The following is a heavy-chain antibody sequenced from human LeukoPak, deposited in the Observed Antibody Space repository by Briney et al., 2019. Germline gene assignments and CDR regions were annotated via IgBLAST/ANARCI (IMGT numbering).Heavy chain of an antibody. CDR1: GFTLSSHG. J-gene: IGHJ4*02. CDR3: ARGINYSFDS. D-gene: IGHD2/OR15-2a*01. CDR2: ITADGRMT. V-gene: IGHV3-74*01. Sequence: GGSLRLSCVVSGFTLSSHGAHWVRHAPGKGLVWVSRITADGRMTVYAEAVKGRFTISRDNAKNTLYLQVDTLRAEDSAVYYCARGINYSFDSWGQETLVTVSP.